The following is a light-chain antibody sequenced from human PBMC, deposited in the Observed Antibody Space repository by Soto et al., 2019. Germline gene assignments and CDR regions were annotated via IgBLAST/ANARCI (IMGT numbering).Light chain of an antibody. CDR3: QHYNSYSEA. CDR1: QGLSSY. J-gene: IGKJ1*01. Sequence: IQLTQSPSSLSASVGDRVTITCRASQGLSSYLAWYQQKPGKAPKLLIYAASTLQSGVPSRFSGSGSETEFTLTISSLQPDDFATYYCQHYNSYSEAFGQGTKVDIK. CDR2: AAS. V-gene: IGKV1-9*01.